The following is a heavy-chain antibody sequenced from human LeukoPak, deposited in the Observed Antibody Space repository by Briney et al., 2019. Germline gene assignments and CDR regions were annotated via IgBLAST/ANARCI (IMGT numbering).Heavy chain of an antibody. Sequence: ASVKVSCKASGYTFTSYAISWVRQAPGQGLEWMGGIIPIFGTANYAQKFQGRVTITADKSTSTAYMELSSLRSEDTAVYYCARGTGEGYTYGRYYFDYWGQGTLVTVSS. CDR2: IIPIFGTA. V-gene: IGHV1-69*06. J-gene: IGHJ4*02. CDR3: ARGTGEGYTYGRYYFDY. CDR1: GYTFTSYA. D-gene: IGHD5-18*01.